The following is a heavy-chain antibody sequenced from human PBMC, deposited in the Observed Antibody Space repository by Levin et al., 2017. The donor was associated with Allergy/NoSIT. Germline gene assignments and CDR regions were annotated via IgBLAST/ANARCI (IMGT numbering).Heavy chain of an antibody. D-gene: IGHD2-8*01. CDR3: APDNIVPGIFDS. J-gene: IGHJ4*02. Sequence: PGGSLRLSCAGSGFTFNNDWMSWVRQAPGKGLEWVGRIKSNTYGGTTDIAVPGKGRFTISSDGSKSTLCLQMNSLQTEDTAVYYCAPDNIVPGIFDSWGQGTLVTVSS. V-gene: IGHV3-15*01. CDR2: IKSNTYGGTT. CDR1: GFTFNNDW.